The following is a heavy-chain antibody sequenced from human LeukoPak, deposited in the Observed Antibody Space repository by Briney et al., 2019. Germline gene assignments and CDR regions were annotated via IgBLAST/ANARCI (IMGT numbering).Heavy chain of an antibody. CDR3: GENGENGYDRFDH. Sequence: SETLSLTCSVSGGSISSYYWSWIRQPPGKGLEWIGYIYDSGSTNFKSPLKSRVTMSGDTSKNQFSLKVNSVTAADTAVYYCGENGENGYDRFDHWGPGTLVTVSS. CDR2: IYDSGST. J-gene: IGHJ4*02. D-gene: IGHD5-12*01. CDR1: GGSISSYY. V-gene: IGHV4-59*08.